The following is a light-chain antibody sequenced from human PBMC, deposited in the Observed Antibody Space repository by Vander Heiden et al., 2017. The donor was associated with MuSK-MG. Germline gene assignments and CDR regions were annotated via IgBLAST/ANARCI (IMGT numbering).Light chain of an antibody. CDR1: SSDVGGYNY. J-gene: IGLJ1*01. V-gene: IGLV2-11*01. Sequence: QSALTQPRSVSGSPGQSVTISCIGTSSDVGGYNYVSWYQQHPDKAPKLMIYHVNKRPSGVPDRFSGSKSGNTASLTISGLQAEDEADYYCCSYTNTLYIFGTGTKVTVL. CDR2: HVN. CDR3: CSYTNTLYI.